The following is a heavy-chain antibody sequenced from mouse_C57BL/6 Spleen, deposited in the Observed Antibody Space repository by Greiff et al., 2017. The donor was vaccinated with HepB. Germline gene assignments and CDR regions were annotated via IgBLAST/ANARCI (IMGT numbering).Heavy chain of an antibody. CDR1: GYAFSSSW. J-gene: IGHJ1*03. CDR2: IYPGDGDT. Sequence: QVQLQQPGPELVKPGASVKISCKASGYAFSSSWMNWVKQRPGKGLEWIGRIYPGDGDTNYNGKFKGKATLTADKSSSTAYMQLSSLTSEDSAVYFCARLDYYYGSSDWYFDVWGTGTTVTVSS. D-gene: IGHD1-1*01. V-gene: IGHV1-82*01. CDR3: ARLDYYYGSSDWYFDV.